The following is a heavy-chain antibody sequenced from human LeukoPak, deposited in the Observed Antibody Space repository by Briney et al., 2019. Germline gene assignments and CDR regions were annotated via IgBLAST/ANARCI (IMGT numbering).Heavy chain of an antibody. J-gene: IGHJ5*02. Sequence: SETLSLTCAVYGGSFSGYYWSWIRQPPGKGLEWIGEINHSGSTNYNPSLKSRVTISVDTSKNQFSLKLSSVTAADTAVYYCARGEALVVVVAADDNWFDPWGQGTLVTVSS. CDR1: GGSFSGYY. CDR2: INHSGST. D-gene: IGHD2-15*01. CDR3: ARGEALVVVVAADDNWFDP. V-gene: IGHV4-34*01.